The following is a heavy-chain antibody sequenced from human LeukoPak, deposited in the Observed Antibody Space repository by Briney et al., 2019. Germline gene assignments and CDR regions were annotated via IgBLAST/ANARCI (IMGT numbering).Heavy chain of an antibody. Sequence: ASVKVSCKASGYPFTGYYIHWVRQAPRQGLEWIAWINPNSGATNSAQKFQGRVTMTRDTSISTAYMELSRLTSDDTAVYFCARGRFGEWDNWFDPWGQGTLVTVSS. CDR2: INPNSGAT. J-gene: IGHJ5*02. V-gene: IGHV1-2*02. CDR1: GYPFTGYY. D-gene: IGHD3-10*01. CDR3: ARGRFGEWDNWFDP.